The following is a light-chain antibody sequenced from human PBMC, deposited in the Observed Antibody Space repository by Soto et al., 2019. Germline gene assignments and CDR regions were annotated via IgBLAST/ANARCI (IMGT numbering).Light chain of an antibody. V-gene: IGKV1-5*01. CDR3: QQYDSYSWT. Sequence: DIQMTQSPSTLSASVGERVTITCRASQSVSNWLAWYQQKPGKAPQLLIYDVSSLESGVPSRFSGSGSGTEFILTISILQPDDLAANLCQQYDSYSWTFDQGTKVEMK. CDR1: QSVSNW. J-gene: IGKJ1*01. CDR2: DVS.